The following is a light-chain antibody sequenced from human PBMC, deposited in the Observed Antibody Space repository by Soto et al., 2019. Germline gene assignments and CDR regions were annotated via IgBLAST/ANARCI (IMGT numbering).Light chain of an antibody. J-gene: IGLJ3*02. CDR3: SSYAGGSSMV. Sequence: QSALTQPASVSGSPGQSITISCTGTTSNVGTYQFVSWYQYHPGKAPKLIIYEGSKRPSGVSSRFSGSKSGNTASLTISGLQADDDGDYYCSSYAGGSSMVFGGGTKLTVL. V-gene: IGLV2-23*01. CDR2: EGS. CDR1: TSNVGTYQF.